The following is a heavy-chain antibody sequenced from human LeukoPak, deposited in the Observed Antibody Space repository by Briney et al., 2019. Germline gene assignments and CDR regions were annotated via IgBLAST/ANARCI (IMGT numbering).Heavy chain of an antibody. J-gene: IGHJ5*02. V-gene: IGHV4-39*01. CDR3: ARHSRTVGSVGIDP. CDR1: GGSISSSGYY. D-gene: IGHD4-23*01. Sequence: PSETLSLTCTVSGGSISSSGYYWGWIRQPPGKGLEWIGNIYYTGSTYYNPSLKSRVTISVDTSKNQFSLKLSSMTAADTAVYYCARHSRTVGSVGIDPWGQGTLVTVSS. CDR2: IYYTGST.